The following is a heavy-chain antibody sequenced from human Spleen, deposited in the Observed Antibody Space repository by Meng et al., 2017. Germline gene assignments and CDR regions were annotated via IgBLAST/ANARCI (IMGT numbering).Heavy chain of an antibody. Sequence: QVQLQQWGAGLLKPAETRSRTCAGYGGSFRGYYWNWFRQPPGKGLEWMAEINHSGSNNINPSLKSRVTILADTSKNQFSLKVRSVTDADTAVYYCAREAYSTSLSSATGFDYWGQGTLVTVSS. D-gene: IGHD6-13*01. CDR2: INHSGSN. V-gene: IGHV4-34*01. CDR1: GGSFRGYY. CDR3: AREAYSTSLSSATGFDY. J-gene: IGHJ4*02.